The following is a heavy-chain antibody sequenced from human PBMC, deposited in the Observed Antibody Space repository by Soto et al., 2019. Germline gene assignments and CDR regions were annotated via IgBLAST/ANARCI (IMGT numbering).Heavy chain of an antibody. D-gene: IGHD3-22*01. J-gene: IGHJ4*02. CDR1: GFTFSSYG. CDR2: IWYDGSNK. CDR3: ARGVYDSSGYYYGAFDY. Sequence: LRLSCAASGFTFSSYGMHWVRQAPGKGLEWVAVIWYDGSNKYYADSVKGRFTISRDNSKNTLYLQMNSLRAEDTAVYYCARGVYDSSGYYYGAFDYWGQGTLVTVSS. V-gene: IGHV3-33*01.